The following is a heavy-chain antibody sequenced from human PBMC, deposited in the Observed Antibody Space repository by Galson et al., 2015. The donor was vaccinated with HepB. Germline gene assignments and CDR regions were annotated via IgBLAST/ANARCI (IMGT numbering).Heavy chain of an antibody. V-gene: IGHV3-30-3*01. J-gene: IGHJ2*01. Sequence: SLRLSCAASGFTFSTYAFHWVRQAPGKGLEWVALISYDGGNEDYADSVKGRFTISRDNSKNTLYLQTNSLRAEDTAVYYCARDTLGGLWYFDLWGRSTLVTVSS. CDR3: ARDTLGGLWYFDL. D-gene: IGHD1-26*01. CDR1: GFTFSTYA. CDR2: ISYDGGNE.